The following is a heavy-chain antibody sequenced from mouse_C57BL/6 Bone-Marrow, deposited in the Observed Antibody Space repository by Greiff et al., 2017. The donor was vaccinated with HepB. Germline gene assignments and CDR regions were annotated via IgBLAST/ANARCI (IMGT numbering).Heavy chain of an antibody. CDR2: IYPGSGST. CDR3: ARSGTITTVVAKDY. D-gene: IGHD1-1*01. CDR1: GYTFTSYW. V-gene: IGHV1-55*01. J-gene: IGHJ2*01. Sequence: QVQLKESGAELVKPGASVKMSCKASGYTFTSYWITWVKQRPGQGLEWIGDIYPGSGSTNYNEKFKSKATLTVDTSSSTAYMQLSSLTSEDSAVYYCARSGTITTVVAKDYWGQGTTLTVSS.